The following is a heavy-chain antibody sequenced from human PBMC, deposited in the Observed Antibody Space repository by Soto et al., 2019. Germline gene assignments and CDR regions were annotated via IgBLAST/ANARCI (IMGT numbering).Heavy chain of an antibody. V-gene: IGHV1-2*04. J-gene: IGHJ6*02. Sequence: QVQLVQSGAEVKKPGASVKVSCKASGYTFTDYYMHWVRQAPGQRLEWMGWINPNSGTTNYAQKFQGWVTMTRDTSITTVYMEVSRLRSDDTAVYYRARVPRGVYYGMDVWGQGTTVTVSS. D-gene: IGHD3-10*01. CDR3: ARVPRGVYYGMDV. CDR2: INPNSGTT. CDR1: GYTFTDYY.